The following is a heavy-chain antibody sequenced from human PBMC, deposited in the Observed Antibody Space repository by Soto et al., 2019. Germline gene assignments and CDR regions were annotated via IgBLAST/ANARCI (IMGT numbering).Heavy chain of an antibody. J-gene: IGHJ5*02. V-gene: IGHV1-69*13. Sequence: SVKVSCKASGGTFSSYAISWVRQAPGQGLEWMGGIIPIFGTANYAQKFQGRVTITADESTSTAYMELSSLRSEDTAVYYCARLSVREADVDSNRFDPWGQGTRVTVSS. CDR1: GGTFSSYA. CDR2: IIPIFGTA. CDR3: ARLSVREADVDSNRFDP. D-gene: IGHD3-10*01.